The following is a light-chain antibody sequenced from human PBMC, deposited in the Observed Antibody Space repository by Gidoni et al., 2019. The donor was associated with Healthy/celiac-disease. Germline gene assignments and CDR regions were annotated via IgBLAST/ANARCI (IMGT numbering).Light chain of an antibody. J-gene: IGKJ5*01. CDR1: HSVSSSY. V-gene: IGKV3D-20*01. CDR2: DAS. Sequence: IVLTQSPATLSVSTAERATLSSGASHSVSSSYLAWYQHKPGLAPRLLIYDASSRATGIPDRFSGSGSGTDFTLTISRLEPEDFAVYYCQQYGSSLPITFGQGTRLEIK. CDR3: QQYGSSLPIT.